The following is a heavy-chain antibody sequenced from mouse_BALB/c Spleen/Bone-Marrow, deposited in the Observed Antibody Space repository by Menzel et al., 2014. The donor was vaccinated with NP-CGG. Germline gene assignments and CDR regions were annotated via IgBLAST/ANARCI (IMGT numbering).Heavy chain of an antibody. Sequence: EVKLMESGPGLVKPSQSLSLTCTVTGYSITSDYACNWIRQFPGNKLEWMGYISYSGSTSYNPSLKSRISITRDTSKNQFFLQLNSVTSEDTATYYCARGGYYDAVDYWGQGTSVTVSS. CDR2: ISYSGST. D-gene: IGHD2-14*01. CDR1: GYSITSDYA. J-gene: IGHJ4*01. V-gene: IGHV3-2*02. CDR3: ARGGYYDAVDY.